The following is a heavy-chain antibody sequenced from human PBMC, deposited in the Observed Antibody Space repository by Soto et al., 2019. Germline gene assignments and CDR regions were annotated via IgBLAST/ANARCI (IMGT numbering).Heavy chain of an antibody. D-gene: IGHD3-3*01. J-gene: IGHJ6*02. Sequence: GESLKISCKGSGYSFTSYWIGWVRQMPGKGLEWMGIIYPGDSDTRYSPSFQGQVTISADKSISTAYLQWSSLKASDTAMYYCARSFWQKKCYYYGMDVWGQGTTVTVSS. V-gene: IGHV5-51*01. CDR2: IYPGDSDT. CDR3: ARSFWQKKCYYYGMDV. CDR1: GYSFTSYW.